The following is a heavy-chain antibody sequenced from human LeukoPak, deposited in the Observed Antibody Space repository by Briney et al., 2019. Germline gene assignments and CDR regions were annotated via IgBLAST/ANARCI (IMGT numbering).Heavy chain of an antibody. V-gene: IGHV4-31*03. Sequence: SQTLSLTCTVSGGSISSGGYYWSWIRPPPGKGLEWIGYIYYSGSTYYNPSLKSRVTISVDTSKNQFSLKLSSVTAADTAVYYCARLRGYSGYDTKYYYYYYGMDVWGQGTTVTVSS. CDR3: ARLRGYSGYDTKYYYYYYGMDV. CDR1: GGSISSGGYY. CDR2: IYYSGST. D-gene: IGHD5-12*01. J-gene: IGHJ6*02.